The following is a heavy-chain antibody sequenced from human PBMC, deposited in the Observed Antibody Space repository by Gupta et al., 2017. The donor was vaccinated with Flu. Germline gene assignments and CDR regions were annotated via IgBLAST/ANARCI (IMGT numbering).Heavy chain of an antibody. CDR2: IYTSGST. J-gene: IGHJ3*02. V-gene: IGHV4-61*02. Sequence: QVQLQESGPGLVKPSQTLSLTCTVSGGSISRGSYYWSWIRQPAGKGLEWIGRIYTSGSTNYNPSLKSRVTISVDTSKNQFSLKLSSVTAADTAVYYCARASPEMKVVTPLLDDAFDIWGQGTMVTVSS. CDR3: ARASPEMKVVTPLLDDAFDI. CDR1: GGSISRGSYY. D-gene: IGHD4-23*01.